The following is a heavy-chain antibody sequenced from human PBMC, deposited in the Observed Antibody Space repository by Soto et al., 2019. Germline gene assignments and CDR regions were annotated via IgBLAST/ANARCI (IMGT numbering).Heavy chain of an antibody. CDR1: GFTFSTYS. CDR3: AREQVQLWSFEC. Sequence: EVQLVESGGGLVQPGGSLRVSCVASGFTFSTYSMNWVRQAPGKGLEWVSDISGSNSVTHYADSVKGRFIISRDNAKNSLYLQMNSLRDEDTGVYYCAREQVQLWSFECWGQGTLVTVSS. J-gene: IGHJ4*02. V-gene: IGHV3-48*02. D-gene: IGHD3-10*01. CDR2: ISGSNSVT.